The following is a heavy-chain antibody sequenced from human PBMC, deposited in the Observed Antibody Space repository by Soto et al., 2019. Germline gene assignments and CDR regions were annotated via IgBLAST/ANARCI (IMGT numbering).Heavy chain of an antibody. CDR1: GGSISSGGYY. D-gene: IGHD1-26*01. V-gene: IGHV4-31*03. CDR2: IYYSGST. J-gene: IGHJ6*02. Sequence: TLSLTCTVSGGSISSGGYYWSWIRQHRGKGLEWIGYIYYSGSTYYNPSLKSRVTISVDTSKNQFSLKLSSVTAADTAVYYCARNVLLSGSSYYYYYGMDVWGQGTTVTVSS. CDR3: ARNVLLSGSSYYYYYGMDV.